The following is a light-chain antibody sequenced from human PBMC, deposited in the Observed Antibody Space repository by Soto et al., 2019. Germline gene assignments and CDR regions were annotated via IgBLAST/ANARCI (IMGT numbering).Light chain of an antibody. Sequence: QSALTQPASVSGSPGQSITISCTGTSSDVGGYNYVSWYQQHPGKAPKLMIYEVSKRPSGVSNRFSGSKSGNTASLTIAGLQGEDEADYYCSSYTSSSTRVFGGGTKLPVL. CDR1: SSDVGGYNY. J-gene: IGLJ3*02. CDR3: SSYTSSSTRV. CDR2: EVS. V-gene: IGLV2-14*01.